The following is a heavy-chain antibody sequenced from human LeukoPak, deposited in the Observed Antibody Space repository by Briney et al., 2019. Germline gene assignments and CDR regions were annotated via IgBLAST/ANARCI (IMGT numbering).Heavy chain of an antibody. CDR3: ARSVGTYSGYDYGY. CDR2: INPNSGGT. J-gene: IGHJ4*02. V-gene: IGHV1-2*02. CDR1: GYTFTGYY. D-gene: IGHD5-12*01. Sequence: ASVKVSCKASGYTFTGYYMHWVRQAPGQGLEWMGWINPNSGGTNYAQKFQGRVTMTRDTSISTAYVELSRLRSDDTAVYYCARSVGTYSGYDYGYWGQGTLVTVSS.